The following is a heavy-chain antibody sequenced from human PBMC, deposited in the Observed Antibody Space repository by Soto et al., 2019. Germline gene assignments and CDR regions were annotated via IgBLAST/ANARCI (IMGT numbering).Heavy chain of an antibody. J-gene: IGHJ4*02. CDR2: ISYDGSNK. CDR1: GFTFSSYG. CDR3: AKVPAYGDIRGYFDY. Sequence: PGGSLRLSCAASGFTFSSYGMHWVRQAPGKGLEWVAVISYDGSNKYYAESVKGRFTISRDNSKNTLYLQMNSMRAEDTAVYYCAKVPAYGDIRGYFDYCGQGTLVTVSS. V-gene: IGHV3-30*18. D-gene: IGHD4-17*01.